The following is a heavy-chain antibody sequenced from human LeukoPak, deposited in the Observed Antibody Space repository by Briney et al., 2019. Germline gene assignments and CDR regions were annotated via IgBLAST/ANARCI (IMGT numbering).Heavy chain of an antibody. CDR3: AKDPTTVTTSPFY. J-gene: IGHJ4*02. CDR2: IYSDGGT. D-gene: IGHD4-17*01. V-gene: IGHV3-53*05. CDR1: GFTVSGDY. Sequence: SGGSLRLSCAASGFTVSGDYMTWVRQAPGKGLEWVSLIYSDGGTYYADSVKGRFTISRDNSKNTLYLQMNSLRAEDTAVYYCAKDPTTVTTSPFYWGQGTLVTVSS.